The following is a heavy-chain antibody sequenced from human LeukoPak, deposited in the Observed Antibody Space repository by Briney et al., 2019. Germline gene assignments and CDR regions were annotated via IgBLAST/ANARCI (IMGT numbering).Heavy chain of an antibody. J-gene: IGHJ4*02. V-gene: IGHV3-53*01. CDR2: LYSAGST. CDR1: GFIVSNNF. D-gene: IGHD6-6*01. Sequence: AGGSLRLSCAPSGFIVSNNFMSWVRQAPGKGLEWVSVLYSAGSTFYVDSVKGRFTISRDNSKNMLFLQMNSLRVEDTAIYYCAGSPWDGIRGVGSDYLDYWGRGTLVTVSS. CDR3: AGSPWDGIRGVGSDYLDY.